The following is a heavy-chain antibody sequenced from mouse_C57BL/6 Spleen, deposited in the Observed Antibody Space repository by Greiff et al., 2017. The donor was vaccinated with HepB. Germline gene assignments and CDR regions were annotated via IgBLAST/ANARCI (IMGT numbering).Heavy chain of an antibody. CDR1: GYTFTSYW. Sequence: QVQLQQPGAELVKPGASVKLSCKASGYTFTSYWMQWVKQRPGQGLEWIGEIDPSDSNTNYNQKFKGKATLTVDTSSSTAYMQLSSLTSEDSAVYYCARNGGTWGWYYDVWGTGTTVTVSS. CDR2: IDPSDSNT. V-gene: IGHV1-50*01. CDR3: ARNGGTWGWYYDV. J-gene: IGHJ1*03. D-gene: IGHD3-3*01.